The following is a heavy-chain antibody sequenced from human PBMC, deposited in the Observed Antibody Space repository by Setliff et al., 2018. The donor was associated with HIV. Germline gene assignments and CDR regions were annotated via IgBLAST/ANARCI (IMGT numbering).Heavy chain of an antibody. J-gene: IGHJ6*02. CDR1: GYTFTSFA. Sequence: ASVKVSCKASGYTFTSFAIHWVRQAPGHGLEWMGWTNAGNGDTEYSQKFQGRVTIDRDTSATTAYMELRSLRSEDTAVYYCATARYGAAAGIRNYGMDVWGQGTTVTVSS. D-gene: IGHD6-13*01. CDR3: ATARYGAAAGIRNYGMDV. V-gene: IGHV1-3*01. CDR2: TNAGNGDT.